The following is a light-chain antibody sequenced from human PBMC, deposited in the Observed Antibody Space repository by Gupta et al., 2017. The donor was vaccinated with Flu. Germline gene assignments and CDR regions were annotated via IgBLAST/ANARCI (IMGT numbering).Light chain of an antibody. V-gene: IGKV1-39*01. CDR2: AAS. Sequence: DIQMTQSPSSLSASVGDRVTITCRASQSISSYLNWYQQKPGKAPKLLIYAASRVQSGVPSRFSGSGSGTDFTLTISRLQPEDFANYYCQHRNSTPWTFGQGTKVEIK. J-gene: IGKJ1*01. CDR1: QSISSY. CDR3: QHRNSTPWT.